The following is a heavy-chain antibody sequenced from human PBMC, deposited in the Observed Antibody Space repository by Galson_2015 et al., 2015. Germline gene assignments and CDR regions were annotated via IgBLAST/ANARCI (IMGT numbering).Heavy chain of an antibody. CDR2: VYYSGST. J-gene: IGHJ5*02. D-gene: IGHD4-17*01. Sequence: SEPLSLTCDVSGGSMTSYYWSWIRQPPGKGLEWIGYVYYSGSTNYNPALKRRVTISVDTSKNQISLRLTSVTAADTAVYYCARGPTRDYGDYDWFDPWGQGTLVIVSS. CDR1: GGSMTSYY. V-gene: IGHV4-59*13. CDR3: ARGPTRDYGDYDWFDP.